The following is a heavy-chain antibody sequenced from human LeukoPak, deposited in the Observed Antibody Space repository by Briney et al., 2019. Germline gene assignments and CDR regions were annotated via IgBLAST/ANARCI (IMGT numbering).Heavy chain of an antibody. J-gene: IGHJ4*02. V-gene: IGHV3-21*01. D-gene: IGHD3-22*01. Sequence: GGSLRLSCAASGFTLSGYSMNWVRQAPGKGLEWVSSVSSSSAYIYYADSVKGRFTISRDNAKNSLYLQMNSLRAEDTAVYYCARDAPYELAYWGPGTLVTVSS. CDR3: ARDAPYELAY. CDR1: GFTLSGYS. CDR2: VSSSSAYI.